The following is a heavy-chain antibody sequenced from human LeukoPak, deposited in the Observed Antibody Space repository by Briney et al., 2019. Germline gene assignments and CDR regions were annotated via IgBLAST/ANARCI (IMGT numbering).Heavy chain of an antibody. D-gene: IGHD3-10*01. CDR3: AKDEGFGALSYYFDY. CDR2: ISGSGGST. Sequence: PGRSLRLSCAASGFTFSSYAMSWVRQAPGKGLEWVSAISGSGGSTYYADSVKGRFTISRDNSKNTLYLQMNSLRAEDTAVYYCAKDEGFGALSYYFDYWGQGTLVTVSS. V-gene: IGHV3-23*01. J-gene: IGHJ4*02. CDR1: GFTFSSYA.